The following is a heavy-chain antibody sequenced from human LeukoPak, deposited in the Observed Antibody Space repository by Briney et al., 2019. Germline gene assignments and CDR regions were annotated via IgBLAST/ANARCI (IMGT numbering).Heavy chain of an antibody. CDR3: ARALYSSGWYVG. Sequence: SETLSLTCTVSGGSISSYYWSWIRQPPGKGLEWIGYIYYSGSTNYNPSLKSRVTISVDTSKNQFSLKLSSVTAADTAVYYCARALYSSGWYVGWGQGIPGHRLL. CDR2: IYYSGST. CDR1: GGSISSYY. V-gene: IGHV4-59*01. J-gene: IGHJ4*02. D-gene: IGHD6-19*01.